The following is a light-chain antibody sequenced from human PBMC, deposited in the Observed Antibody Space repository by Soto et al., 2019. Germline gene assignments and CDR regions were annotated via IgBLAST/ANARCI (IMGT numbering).Light chain of an antibody. CDR1: SSDVGTYDR. CDR2: EVH. Sequence: QSALTQPPSVSGSPGQSVTISSIGTSSDVGTYDRVSWYQAPPGTAPKLIIYEVHYRPSGVPDRFSGSKSGNTASLTISGLQAEDEADYYCSSYAASTTLLFGGGTKLTVL. V-gene: IGLV2-18*02. J-gene: IGLJ2*01. CDR3: SSYAASTTLL.